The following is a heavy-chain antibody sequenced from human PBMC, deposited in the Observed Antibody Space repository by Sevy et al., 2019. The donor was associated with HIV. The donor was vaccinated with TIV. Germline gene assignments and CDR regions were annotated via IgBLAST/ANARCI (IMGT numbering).Heavy chain of an antibody. CDR1: GFTFSSYE. D-gene: IGHD2-8*01. Sequence: GGSLRLSCAASGFTFSSYEMIWVRQAPGEGLEWISYISTGGTTKYYAGSVKGRFTISRDNAKNSLYLQMNSLRAEDTAVYFCARVLGVNWFDPWGQGTLVTVSS. J-gene: IGHJ5*02. V-gene: IGHV3-48*03. CDR3: ARVLGVNWFDP. CDR2: ISTGGTTK.